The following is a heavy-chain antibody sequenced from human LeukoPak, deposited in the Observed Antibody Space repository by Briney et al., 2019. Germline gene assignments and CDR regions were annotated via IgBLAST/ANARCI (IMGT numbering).Heavy chain of an antibody. J-gene: IGHJ4*02. Sequence: GGSLRLSCAASGFTFSSYWMSWVRQAPGKGLEWVANIKQDGSEKYYVDSVKGRFTISRDNAKNSLYLQMNSLRVEDTALYYCAKSRGTYSYSFDYWGQGTLVTVSS. V-gene: IGHV3-7*03. CDR1: GFTFSSYW. CDR2: IKQDGSEK. D-gene: IGHD3-16*01. CDR3: AKSRGTYSYSFDY.